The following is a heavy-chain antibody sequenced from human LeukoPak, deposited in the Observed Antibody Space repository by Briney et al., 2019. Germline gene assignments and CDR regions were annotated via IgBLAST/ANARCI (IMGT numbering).Heavy chain of an antibody. J-gene: IGHJ4*02. CDR1: GGSVSSGSYY. CDR2: IYYSGST. D-gene: IGHD5-18*01. CDR3: ARGPGDSYGFFNDY. V-gene: IGHV4-61*01. Sequence: SETLSLTCTVSGGSVSSGSYYWSWIRQPPGKGLEWIGYIYYSGSTNYNPSLKSRVTISVDTSKNQFSLKLRSVTAADTAVYYCARGPGDSYGFFNDYWGQGTLVTVSS.